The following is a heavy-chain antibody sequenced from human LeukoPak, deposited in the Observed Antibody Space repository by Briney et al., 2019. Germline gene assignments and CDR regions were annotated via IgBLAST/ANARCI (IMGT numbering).Heavy chain of an antibody. V-gene: IGHV3-7*01. Sequence: YPGGSLSLSCAASGFTFSIYCMTCVREAPEKRGEGVSNIMEDGNEKNYRDSLKVRFTISRHNAKNSLYLQMSTVRADDTAVYYCARDFYTPADSNTYFDALDIWGQGTMVTVSS. J-gene: IGHJ3*02. CDR2: IMEDGNEK. D-gene: IGHD2/OR15-2a*01. CDR1: GFTFSIYC. CDR3: ARDFYTPADSNTYFDALDI.